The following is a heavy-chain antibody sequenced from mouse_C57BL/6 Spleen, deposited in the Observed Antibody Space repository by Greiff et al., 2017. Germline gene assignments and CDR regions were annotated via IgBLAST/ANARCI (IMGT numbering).Heavy chain of an antibody. D-gene: IGHD1-1*01. CDR3: ARADYGSSYRYFDV. J-gene: IGHJ1*03. V-gene: IGHV1-81*01. CDR2: IYPRSGNT. CDR1: GYTFTSYG. Sequence: VHLVESGAELARPGASVKLSCKASGYTFTSYGISWVKQRTGQGLEWIGEIYPRSGNTYYNEKFKGKATLTADKSSSTAYMELRSLTSEDSAVYFCARADYGSSYRYFDVWGTGTTVTVSS.